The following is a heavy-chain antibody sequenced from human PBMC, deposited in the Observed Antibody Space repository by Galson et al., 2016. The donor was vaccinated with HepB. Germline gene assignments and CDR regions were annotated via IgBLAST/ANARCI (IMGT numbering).Heavy chain of an antibody. V-gene: IGHV3-23*01. Sequence: SLRLSCAASGLTFSSYDMSWVRQAPGKGLEWVSGISDSGGSTYYADSVKGRFTISRDNSKNTLYLQMNSLRAEDTAVYYCAKEKREGRTKRFDPWGQGTLVTVSS. CDR1: GLTFSSYD. CDR3: AKEKREGRTKRFDP. J-gene: IGHJ5*02. D-gene: IGHD1-7*01. CDR2: ISDSGGST.